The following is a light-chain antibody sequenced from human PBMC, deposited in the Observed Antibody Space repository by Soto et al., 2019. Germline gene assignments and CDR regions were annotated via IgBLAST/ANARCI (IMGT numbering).Light chain of an antibody. Sequence: EIVLTQSPGTLSLSPGERATLSCRASQSVSSSYLAWYQQKPGQAPRLLIYGASSRATGIPDRFSGSGSGTDFTLTISRLEPGDFAGYYCHQYDSSPLTFGGGTKVEIK. CDR2: GAS. J-gene: IGKJ4*01. CDR1: QSVSSSY. V-gene: IGKV3-20*01. CDR3: HQYDSSPLT.